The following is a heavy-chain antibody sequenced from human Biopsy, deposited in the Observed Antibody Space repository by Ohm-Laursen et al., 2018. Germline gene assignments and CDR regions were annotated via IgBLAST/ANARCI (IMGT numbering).Heavy chain of an antibody. D-gene: IGHD2/OR15-2a*01. V-gene: IGHV4-59*01. J-gene: IGHJ2*01. Sequence: TLSLTCTVSGDSISSYYWSWIRQPPGKGLQWIGYVYYTGSTDYNPSLQSRVTISGDTSKNHFSLRLRSVAPADTAIYYCARGRGSFSGRSVPGCFALWGRCSLVPVSS. CDR3: ARGRGSFSGRSVPGCFAL. CDR2: VYYTGST. CDR1: GDSISSYY.